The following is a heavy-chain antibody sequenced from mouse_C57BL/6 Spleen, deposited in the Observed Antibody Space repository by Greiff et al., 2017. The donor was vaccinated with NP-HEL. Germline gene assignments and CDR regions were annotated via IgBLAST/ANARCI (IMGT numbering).Heavy chain of an antibody. Sequence: EVKLMESGGGLVKPGGSLKLSCAASGFTFSDYGMHWVRQAPEKGLEWVAYISSGSSTIYYADTVKGRFTISRDNAKNTLFLQMTSLRSEDTAMYYCARVFYYAMDYWGQGTSVTVSS. CDR1: GFTFSDYG. J-gene: IGHJ4*01. CDR2: ISSGSSTI. CDR3: ARVFYYAMDY. V-gene: IGHV5-17*01.